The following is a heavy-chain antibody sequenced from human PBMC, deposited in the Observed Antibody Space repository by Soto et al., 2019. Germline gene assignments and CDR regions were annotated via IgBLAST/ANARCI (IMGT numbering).Heavy chain of an antibody. CDR1: SGSISSSNW. D-gene: IGHD6-6*01. Sequence: PSETLSLTCAVSSGSISSSNWWSWVRQPPGKGLEWIGEIYHSGSTNYNPSLKSRVTISVDKSKNQFSLKLSSVTAADTAVYYCAREYSSSSGPKYYYYMDVWGKGTTVTVSS. CDR3: AREYSSSSGPKYYYYMDV. CDR2: IYHSGST. J-gene: IGHJ6*03. V-gene: IGHV4-4*02.